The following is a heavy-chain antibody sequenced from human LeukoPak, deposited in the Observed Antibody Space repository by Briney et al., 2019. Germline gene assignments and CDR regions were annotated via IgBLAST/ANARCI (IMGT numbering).Heavy chain of an antibody. CDR3: ARGHYKEYFDY. V-gene: IGHV4-61*03. CDR2: IYYSGST. Sequence: PSETLSLTCTVSGGSVSSGSYYWSWIRQPPGKGLEWIGYIYYSGSTNYNPSLKSRATISVDTSKNHFSLKLSSVTAADTAMYYCARGHYKEYFDYWGQGTLVTVSS. J-gene: IGHJ4*02. D-gene: IGHD4-11*01. CDR1: GGSVSSGSYY.